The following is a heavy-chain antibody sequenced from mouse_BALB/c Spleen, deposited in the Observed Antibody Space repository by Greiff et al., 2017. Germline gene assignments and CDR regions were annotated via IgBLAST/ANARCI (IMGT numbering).Heavy chain of an antibody. V-gene: IGHV2-6-7*01. D-gene: IGHD2-4*01. CDR1: GFSLTGYG. Sequence: VQLKQSGPGLVAPSQSLSITCTVSGFSLTGYGVNWVRQPPGKGLEWLGMIWGDGSTDYNSALKSRLSISKDNSKSQVFLKMNSLQTDDTARYYCARDRGDYDEAWFAYWGQGTLVTVSA. CDR2: IWGDGST. CDR3: ARDRGDYDEAWFAY. J-gene: IGHJ3*01.